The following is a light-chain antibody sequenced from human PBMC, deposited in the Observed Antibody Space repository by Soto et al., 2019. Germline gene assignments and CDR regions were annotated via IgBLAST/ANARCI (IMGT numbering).Light chain of an antibody. Sequence: EIVMTQSPATLSVSPGERATLSCRASQSVSSNLAWYQQKPGQAPRLLIYDASTRATGIPARFSGSGSGTEFTLTISSLQSEDFAIYYRQQYNNWPRTFGQGTKV. CDR1: QSVSSN. CDR2: DAS. V-gene: IGKV3-15*01. CDR3: QQYNNWPRT. J-gene: IGKJ1*01.